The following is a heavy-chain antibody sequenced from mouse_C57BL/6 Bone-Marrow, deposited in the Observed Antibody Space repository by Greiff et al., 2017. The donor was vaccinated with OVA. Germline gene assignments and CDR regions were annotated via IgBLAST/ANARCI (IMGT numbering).Heavy chain of an antibody. J-gene: IGHJ3*01. CDR1: GYTFTDYY. CDR2: INPYNGGT. D-gene: IGHD1-1*01. Sequence: EVQLQQSGPVLVKPGASVKMSCKASGYTFTDYYMNWVKQSHGKSLEWIGVINPYNGGTSYNQKFKGKATLTVDKSSSTAYMELNSLTSEDSAVYYCAREYYGSSYLAWFAYWGQGTLVTVSA. V-gene: IGHV1-19*01. CDR3: AREYYGSSYLAWFAY.